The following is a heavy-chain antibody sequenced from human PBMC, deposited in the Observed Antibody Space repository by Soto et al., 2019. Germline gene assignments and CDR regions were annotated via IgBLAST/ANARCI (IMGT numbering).Heavy chain of an antibody. CDR2: IIPIFGTA. CDR1: GGTFSSYA. J-gene: IGHJ6*02. Sequence: QVQLVQSGAEVKKPGSSVKVSCKASGGTFSSYAISWVRQAPGQGLEWMGGIIPIFGTANYAQKFQGRVTITVDESTSTAYMELSSLRSEDTAVYYCARDCSGGSCFSYYGMDVWGQGTTVTVSS. V-gene: IGHV1-69*12. D-gene: IGHD2-15*01. CDR3: ARDCSGGSCFSYYGMDV.